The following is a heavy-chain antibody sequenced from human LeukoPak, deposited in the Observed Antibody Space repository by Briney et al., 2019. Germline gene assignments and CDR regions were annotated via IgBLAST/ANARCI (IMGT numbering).Heavy chain of an antibody. V-gene: IGHV1-3*01. D-gene: IGHD6-13*01. J-gene: IGHJ4*02. CDR3: ARVGKIAAAGHFDY. CDR2: INAGNGNT. CDR1: GYTFTSYA. Sequence: ASVKVSCKASGYTFTSYAMHWVRQAPGQRLEWMGWINAGNGNTKYSQKFQGRVTITRDTSASTAYMELSSLRSEDTAVYYCARVGKIAAAGHFDYWGQGTLVTVSS.